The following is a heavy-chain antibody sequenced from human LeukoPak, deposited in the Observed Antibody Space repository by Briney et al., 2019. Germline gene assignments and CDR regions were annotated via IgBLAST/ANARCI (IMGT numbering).Heavy chain of an antibody. CDR2: IYYSGST. D-gene: IGHD6-13*01. CDR3: ARTTEAHSWRTRYYDYYMDV. CDR1: GGSISSYY. Sequence: PSETLSLTCTVSGGSISSYYWSWIRQPPGKGLEWIGYIYYSGSTNYNPSLRSRVTISVDTSKNQFSLKLSSVTAADTAVYYCARTTEAHSWRTRYYDYYMDVWGKGTTVTVSS. V-gene: IGHV4-59*01. J-gene: IGHJ6*03.